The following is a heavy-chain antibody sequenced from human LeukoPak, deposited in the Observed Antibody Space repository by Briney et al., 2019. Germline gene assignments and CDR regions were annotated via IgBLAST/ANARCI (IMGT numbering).Heavy chain of an antibody. V-gene: IGHV3-23*01. CDR1: GFTFSSYA. CDR3: ARDASYYDFWSGYYDY. J-gene: IGHJ4*02. D-gene: IGHD3-3*01. CDR2: ISGSGGST. Sequence: GGSLRLSCAASGFTFSSYAMSWVRQAPGKGLEWVSAISGSGGSTYYADSVKGRFTISRDNSKNTLYLQMNSLRAEDTAVYYCARDASYYDFWSGYYDYWGQGTLVTVSS.